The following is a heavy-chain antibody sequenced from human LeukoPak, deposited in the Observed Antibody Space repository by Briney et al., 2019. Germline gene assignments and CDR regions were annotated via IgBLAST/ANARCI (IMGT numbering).Heavy chain of an antibody. CDR1: GYSLGKNYY. D-gene: IGHD3-16*01. J-gene: IGHJ4*02. CDR2: IYGRAST. Sequence: SETLSLTCAVSGYSLGKNYYWSWIRQSPGKGLEWIGRIYGRASTSYNPSLMNRVTMSVDTSKNHFSLQLTSVTAADTAVYYCARYDSRGSASTRFDYWGPGILVTVSS. CDR3: ARYDSRGSASTRFDY. V-gene: IGHV4-38-2*01.